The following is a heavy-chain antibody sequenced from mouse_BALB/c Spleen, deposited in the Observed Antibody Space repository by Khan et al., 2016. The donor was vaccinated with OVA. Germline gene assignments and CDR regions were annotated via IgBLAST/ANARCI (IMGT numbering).Heavy chain of an antibody. CDR2: IYPGDGNT. D-gene: IGHD2-14*01. Sequence: QIQLVQSGAELVRPGSSVKISCKASGYAFSNYLMNWVKQGPGQGLEWIGQIYPGDGNTNYNGKFKDKATLTADKSSSTAYIQLSSLTSGDSAVYFCARSGYDYFAYWGKGTLVTVSA. CDR3: ARSGYDYFAY. CDR1: GYAFSNYL. J-gene: IGHJ3*01. V-gene: IGHV1-80*01.